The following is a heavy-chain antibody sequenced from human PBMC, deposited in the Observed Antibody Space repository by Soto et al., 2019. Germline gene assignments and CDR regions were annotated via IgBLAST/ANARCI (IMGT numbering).Heavy chain of an antibody. V-gene: IGHV4-30-2*06. CDR2: IGHLDTT. Sequence: TLSITRSVPGVPISHGGYSWSWIRQSREKRLGWPCYIGHLDTTYYNPSFKSRFSLSIDSTRNQFSLSLSSMTAADKAVYYCARGSCYNCFYFWGQGIQVTVSS. CDR1: GVPISHGGYS. CDR3: ARGSCYNCFYF. J-gene: IGHJ4*02. D-gene: IGHD1-1*01.